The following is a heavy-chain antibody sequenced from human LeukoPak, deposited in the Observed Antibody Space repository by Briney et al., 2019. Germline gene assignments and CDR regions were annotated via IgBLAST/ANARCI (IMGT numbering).Heavy chain of an antibody. V-gene: IGHV3-7*03. Sequence: GGSLRLSCAASGFTFSSYWMSWVRQAPGKGLEWVANIKQDGSEKYYVDSVKGRFTISRDNSKNILYLQMNSLRAEDTAVYYCAKDDYGDYVRWFDPWGQGTLVTVSS. CDR2: IKQDGSEK. J-gene: IGHJ5*02. CDR3: AKDDYGDYVRWFDP. D-gene: IGHD4-17*01. CDR1: GFTFSSYW.